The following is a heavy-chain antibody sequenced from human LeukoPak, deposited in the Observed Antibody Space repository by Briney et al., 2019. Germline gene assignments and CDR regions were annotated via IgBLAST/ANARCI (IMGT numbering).Heavy chain of an antibody. Sequence: GRSLRLSCAASGFTFDDYAMHWVRQAPGKGLEWVSGISWNSGSIGYADSVKGRFTISRDNAKNSLYLQMNSLRAEDMALYYCAKGRRWCSSTSCYGEFDYWGQGTLVTVSS. CDR1: GFTFDDYA. V-gene: IGHV3-9*03. CDR3: AKGRRWCSSTSCYGEFDY. J-gene: IGHJ4*02. CDR2: ISWNSGSI. D-gene: IGHD2-2*01.